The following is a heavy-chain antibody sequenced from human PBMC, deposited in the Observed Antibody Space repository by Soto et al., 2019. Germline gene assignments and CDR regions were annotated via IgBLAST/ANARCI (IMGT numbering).Heavy chain of an antibody. CDR1: GDTFNNHT. J-gene: IGHJ6*03. V-gene: IGHV1-69*02. CDR3: ARVSEMGTMSKGYYYYMDV. D-gene: IGHD5-12*01. CDR2: IIPVLGVA. Sequence: QVQLVQSGAEVKKPRSSVKVSCKASGDTFNNHTISWVRQAPGQGLEWMGRIIPVLGVANYAQKFQGRVTITADKSTSTAYMEVSSLRSEDTAMYYCARVSEMGTMSKGYYYYMDVWGKGTTVTVSS.